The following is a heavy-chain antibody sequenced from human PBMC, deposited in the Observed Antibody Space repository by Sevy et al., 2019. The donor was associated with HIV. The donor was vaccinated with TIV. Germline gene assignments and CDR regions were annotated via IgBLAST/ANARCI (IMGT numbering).Heavy chain of an antibody. D-gene: IGHD3-10*01. CDR2: IYHSGNT. Sequence: SDTLSLTCAVSGYSISSDYYWGWIRQPPGKGLEWIGSIYHSGNTYYNPSLKSRVTISVDTSKNQFSLKLSSVTAADTAVYYCARGGSMVRGVIITTSYYFDYWGQGTLVTVSS. CDR3: ARGGSMVRGVIITTSYYFDY. J-gene: IGHJ4*02. V-gene: IGHV4-38-2*01. CDR1: GYSISSDYY.